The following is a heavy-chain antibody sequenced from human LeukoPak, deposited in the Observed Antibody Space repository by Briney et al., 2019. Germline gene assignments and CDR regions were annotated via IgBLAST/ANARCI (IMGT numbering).Heavy chain of an antibody. D-gene: IGHD2-21*01. CDR1: GGSISSGGYY. V-gene: IGHV4-30-2*06. Sequence: SQTLSLTCTVSGGSISSGGYYWSWIRQSPGKGLEWIGYIYHSGSTFYNPSLKSRVTISLDRSKNQFSLKLSSVTAADTAVYYCARPIVVAVYDAFDIWGQGTMVTVSS. J-gene: IGHJ3*02. CDR3: ARPIVVAVYDAFDI. CDR2: IYHSGST.